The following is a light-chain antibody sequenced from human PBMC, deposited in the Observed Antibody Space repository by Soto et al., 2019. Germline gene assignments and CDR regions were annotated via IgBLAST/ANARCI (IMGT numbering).Light chain of an antibody. CDR3: HHSSRT. V-gene: IGKV1-5*01. Sequence: DIQMTQSPSIFSSSVEDRVTITCRASQQISRWLAWYQQKAGKAPNLLIYGASTLEVGVASRFSGSGSGAEFTLTISSLQPDDFATYYCHHSSRTFGQGTKVDIK. CDR1: QQISRW. J-gene: IGKJ1*01. CDR2: GAS.